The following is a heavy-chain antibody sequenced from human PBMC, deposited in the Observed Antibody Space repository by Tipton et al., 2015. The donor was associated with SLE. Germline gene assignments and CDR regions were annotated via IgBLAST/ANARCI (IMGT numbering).Heavy chain of an antibody. CDR2: VYGGGVS. Sequence: SLRLSCAASGFTVSSTYMTWVRQAPGKGLEWVSTVYGGGVSYYADSLKGRFTISRDNSKNTLYLQMTSLRPEDTAVYYCASQLTILDAFDIWGQGTMVTVSS. D-gene: IGHD1-1*01. CDR1: GFTVSSTY. J-gene: IGHJ3*02. V-gene: IGHV3-53*05. CDR3: ASQLTILDAFDI.